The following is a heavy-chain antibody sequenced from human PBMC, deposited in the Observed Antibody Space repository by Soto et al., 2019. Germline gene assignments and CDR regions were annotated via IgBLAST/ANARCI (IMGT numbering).Heavy chain of an antibody. D-gene: IGHD1-7*01. CDR3: ARSNYRGWFDP. Sequence: SETLSLTCTVSTGSVSSDPFYWTWLRQPPGKGLEWIGYIYYRGNTYYHPSLKSRVTMSVDTSKNQFSLNVNSVTAVDAAVYYCARSNYRGWFDPWGQGTLVTVSS. J-gene: IGHJ5*02. CDR2: IYYRGNT. V-gene: IGHV4-61*01. CDR1: TGSVSSDPFY.